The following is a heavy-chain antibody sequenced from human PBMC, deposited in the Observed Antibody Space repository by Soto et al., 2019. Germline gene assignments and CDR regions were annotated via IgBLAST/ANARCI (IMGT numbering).Heavy chain of an antibody. V-gene: IGHV3-48*03. D-gene: IGHD4-4*01. CDR1: GFTFSSYE. Sequence: GGSLRLSCAASGFTFSSYEINWVRQAPGKGLEWVSYISSSGSTIYYADSVKGRFTISRDNAKNSLYLQMNSLRAEDTAVYYCARAAHGVTLHPYFDYWGQGTLVTVSS. CDR2: ISSSGSTI. CDR3: ARAAHGVTLHPYFDY. J-gene: IGHJ4*02.